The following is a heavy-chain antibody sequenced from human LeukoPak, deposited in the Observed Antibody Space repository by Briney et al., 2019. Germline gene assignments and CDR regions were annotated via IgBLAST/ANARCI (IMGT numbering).Heavy chain of an antibody. V-gene: IGHV3-7*01. CDR1: GFTFSSYW. Sequence: GGSLRLSCAASGFTFSSYWMSWVRQAPGKGLEWVANIKQDGSEKYYVDSVKVRFTISRDNAKNSLYLQMNSLRAEDTAVYYCARDMRRVAGSSAYYYYYYMDVWGKGTTVTVSS. D-gene: IGHD3-10*01. CDR3: ARDMRRVAGSSAYYYYYYMDV. CDR2: IKQDGSEK. J-gene: IGHJ6*03.